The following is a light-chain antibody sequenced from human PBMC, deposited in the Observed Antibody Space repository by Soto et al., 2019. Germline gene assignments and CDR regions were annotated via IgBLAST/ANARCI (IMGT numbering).Light chain of an antibody. V-gene: IGLV2-14*01. CDR1: GSDIGSYNF. Sequence: QSALTQPASVSGSPGQSITISCTGTGSDIGSYNFVSWYQHHPGKAPQLMIYEVTHRPSGVSDRFSGSKSDNTASLSISGLQAEDEADYYCYSYTSSSTYVFGTGTKVTV. J-gene: IGLJ1*01. CDR3: YSYTSSSTYV. CDR2: EVT.